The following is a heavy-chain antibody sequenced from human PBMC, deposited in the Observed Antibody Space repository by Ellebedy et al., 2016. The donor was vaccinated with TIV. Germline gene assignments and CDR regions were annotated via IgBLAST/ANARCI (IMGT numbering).Heavy chain of an antibody. D-gene: IGHD2-15*01. Sequence: ASVKVSXXASGYTFTDYYVHWVRQAPGQGLEWMGWITTHTGDTNYAQKIKGRVTMTTDTSTGTAYMELRSLRSDDSAVYYCARDECSGSNCYANWFDPWGQGTLVTVSS. J-gene: IGHJ5*02. CDR3: ARDECSGSNCYANWFDP. V-gene: IGHV1-18*04. CDR1: GYTFTDYY. CDR2: ITTHTGDT.